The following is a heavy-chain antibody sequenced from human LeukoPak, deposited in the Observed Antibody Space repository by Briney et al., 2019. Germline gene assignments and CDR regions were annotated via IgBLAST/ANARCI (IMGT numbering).Heavy chain of an antibody. Sequence: GGSLRLSCAASGFTFSSYGMHWVRQAPGKGLEWVAFIRYDGSNKYYADSVKGRFTISRDNSKNTLYLQMNSLRAEDTAVYYCARDYAGNRFDDAFDIWGQGTMVTVSS. CDR1: GFTFSSYG. V-gene: IGHV3-30*02. CDR3: ARDYAGNRFDDAFDI. D-gene: IGHD4-23*01. CDR2: IRYDGSNK. J-gene: IGHJ3*02.